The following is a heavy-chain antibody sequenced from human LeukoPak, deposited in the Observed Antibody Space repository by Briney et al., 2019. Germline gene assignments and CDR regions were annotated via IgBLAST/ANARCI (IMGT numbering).Heavy chain of an antibody. CDR3: AKDPTRVVRGDY. V-gene: IGHV3-30*18. D-gene: IGHD3-10*01. CDR1: GFTFSSYG. Sequence: GGSLRLSCAASGFTFSSYGMHWVRQAPGKGLEWVAVISYDGSNKYYADSVKGRFTISRDNSKNTLYLQMNSLRAEDTAVYYCAKDPTRVVRGDYWGQGTLVTVSS. J-gene: IGHJ4*02. CDR2: ISYDGSNK.